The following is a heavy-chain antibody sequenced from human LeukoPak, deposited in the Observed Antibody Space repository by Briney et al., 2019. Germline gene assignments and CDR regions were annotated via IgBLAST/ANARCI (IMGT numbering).Heavy chain of an antibody. Sequence: GGSLRPSCAAPGFTFSSYSMNWVRQAPGKGLEWVSSISSSTSYIYYADSVNGQFTISRDNAKNSLYLQMNSLRAEDTAVYYCARAEGDYLNYYGMDVWGQGTTVTVSS. J-gene: IGHJ6*02. D-gene: IGHD4-17*01. V-gene: IGHV3-21*01. CDR3: ARAEGDYLNYYGMDV. CDR2: ISSSTSYI. CDR1: GFTFSSYS.